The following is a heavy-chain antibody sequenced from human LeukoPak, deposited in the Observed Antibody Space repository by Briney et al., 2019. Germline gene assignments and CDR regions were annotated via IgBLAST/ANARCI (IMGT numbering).Heavy chain of an antibody. V-gene: IGHV5-51*01. Sequence: GESLKISCEASGYTFSTYWIGWVRQMPGKGLEWMGIVYPGDSDTRYSPSFQGQVTISVDKSISTAYLQWSSPKASDTAMYYCASSLDYYYGSGTGAFDIWGQGTMVTVSS. CDR3: ASSLDYYYGSGTGAFDI. D-gene: IGHD3-10*01. J-gene: IGHJ3*02. CDR2: VYPGDSDT. CDR1: GYTFSTYW.